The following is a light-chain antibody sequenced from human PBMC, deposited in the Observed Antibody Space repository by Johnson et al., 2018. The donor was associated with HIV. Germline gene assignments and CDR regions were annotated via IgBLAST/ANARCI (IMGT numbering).Light chain of an antibody. CDR2: DNN. J-gene: IGLJ1*01. Sequence: QSVLTQPPSVSAAPGQKVTISCSGSSSNIGNNYVSWYQQLPRTAPKLLIYDNNKRPSGISDRFSGSKSGASATLGITGLQTGDEADYYCGTWDSSLSAGFCGTGTKVTVL. V-gene: IGLV1-51*01. CDR3: GTWDSSLSAGF. CDR1: SSNIGNNY.